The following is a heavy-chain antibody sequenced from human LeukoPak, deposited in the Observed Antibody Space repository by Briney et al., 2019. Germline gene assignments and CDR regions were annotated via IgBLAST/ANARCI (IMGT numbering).Heavy chain of an antibody. CDR1: DDSISDYY. J-gene: IGHJ4*02. CDR3: ARDGAAVAGIFDY. CDR2: FHNSGTS. Sequence: SETLSLTCTVSDDSISDYYRGWIRQPPGKGLEWIGYFHNSGTSTYNPSLKSRVTISADTSKNQFSLKLNSLTTADTAVYYCARDGAAVAGIFDYWGQGTLVTVSS. D-gene: IGHD6-19*01. V-gene: IGHV4-59*01.